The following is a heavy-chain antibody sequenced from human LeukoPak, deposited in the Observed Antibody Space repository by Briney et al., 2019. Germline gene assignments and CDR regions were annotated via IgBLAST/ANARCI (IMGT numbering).Heavy chain of an antibody. V-gene: IGHV4-39*01. CDR2: VYYDGSA. J-gene: IGHJ4*02. Sequence: SETLSLTCGVSGDSIRSSIYYWGWIRQPPGKGLEWIGSVYYDGSAYYNPSLKSRVTVSVDTSKNQLSLKLSSVTAADTAVYYCARPLTRGGTYYVWGQGTLVTVSS. CDR3: ARPLTRGGTYYV. CDR1: GDSIRSSIYY. D-gene: IGHD1-26*01.